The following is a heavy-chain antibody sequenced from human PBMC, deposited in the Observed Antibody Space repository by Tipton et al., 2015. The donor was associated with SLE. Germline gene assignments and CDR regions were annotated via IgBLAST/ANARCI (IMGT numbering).Heavy chain of an antibody. CDR2: ISYDGTNK. Sequence: SLRLSCAASGFTFSRYSMNWVRQAPGKGLEWVAVISYDGTNKYYGDSVKGRFTISRDNSKNTLYLQMNSLRAEDTAVYYCARDRERFLEWLLIDYWGQGTLVTVPS. CDR3: ARDRERFLEWLLIDY. CDR1: GFTFSRYS. V-gene: IGHV3-30-3*01. D-gene: IGHD3-3*01. J-gene: IGHJ4*02.